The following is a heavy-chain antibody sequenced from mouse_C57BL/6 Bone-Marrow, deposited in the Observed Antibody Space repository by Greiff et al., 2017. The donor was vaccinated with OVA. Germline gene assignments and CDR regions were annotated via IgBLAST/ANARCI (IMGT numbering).Heavy chain of an antibody. D-gene: IGHD2-1*01. J-gene: IGHJ2*01. CDR1: GYTFTNYW. CDR2: IYPGGGYT. Sequence: QVQLQQSGAELVRPGTSVKMSCKASGYTFTNYWIGWAKQRPGHGLEWIGDIYPGGGYTNYNETFKGKATLTADKSSSTAYMQFSSLTSEDSAILYCARWRDYGNYGYFDYWGQGTTLTVSS. V-gene: IGHV1-63*01. CDR3: ARWRDYGNYGYFDY.